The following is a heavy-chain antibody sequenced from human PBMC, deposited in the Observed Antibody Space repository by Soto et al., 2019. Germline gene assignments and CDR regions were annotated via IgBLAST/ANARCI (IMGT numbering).Heavy chain of an antibody. J-gene: IGHJ4*02. Sequence: SETLSLTCTVPGGAINTNNYYWGWVRQAPGKGLEWIGSVFYDGTTYYSPSLKSRVTISLATSRTQFSLKLNSVTAADTAVYYCARLVVVPPVANVWGQGTLVTVSS. CDR3: ARLVVVPPVANV. V-gene: IGHV4-39*01. CDR1: GGAINTNNYY. CDR2: VFYDGTT. D-gene: IGHD2-2*01.